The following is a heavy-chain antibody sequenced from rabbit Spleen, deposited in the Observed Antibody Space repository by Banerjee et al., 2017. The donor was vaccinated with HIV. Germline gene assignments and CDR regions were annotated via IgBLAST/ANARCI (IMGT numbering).Heavy chain of an antibody. CDR1: GFSFSYNNV. J-gene: IGHJ4*01. CDR3: ARGSATMTMVITGYYFNL. Sequence: QSLEESGGDLVKPGASLTLTCTASGFSFSYNNVMCWVRQAPGKGLEWIACINTATGKGVYATWAKGRFTISRTSSTTVTLQMTSLTAADTATYFCARGSATMTMVITGYYFNLWGPGTLVTVS. D-gene: IGHD2-1*01. V-gene: IGHV1S40*01. CDR2: INTATGKG.